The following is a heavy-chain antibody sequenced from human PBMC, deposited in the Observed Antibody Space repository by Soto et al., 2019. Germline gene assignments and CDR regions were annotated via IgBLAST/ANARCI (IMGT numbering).Heavy chain of an antibody. CDR3: ARDPAAAASAWFDP. D-gene: IGHD6-13*01. V-gene: IGHV1-69*13. Sequence: SVKVSCKASGGTFSSYAISWVRQAPGQGLEWMGGIIPIFGTANYAQKFQGRVTITADESASTAYMELSSLRSEDTAVYYCARDPAAAASAWFDPWGQGTLVTVSS. CDR2: IIPIFGTA. CDR1: GGTFSSYA. J-gene: IGHJ5*02.